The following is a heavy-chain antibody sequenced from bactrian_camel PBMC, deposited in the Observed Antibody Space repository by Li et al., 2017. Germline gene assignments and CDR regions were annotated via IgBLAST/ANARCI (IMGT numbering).Heavy chain of an antibody. D-gene: IGHD2*01. CDR1: GSTYSGYC. Sequence: VQLVESGGGSVQAGGSLRLSCAASGSTYSGYCMGWFRQAPGNEREAVARMHPGGGGTYYADDVAGRFTISRDNAKNTVSLQMNNLKPEDTAMYYCAADGILKYVDGNWSPSTTPADYIAWGQGTQVTVS. J-gene: IGHJ4*01. CDR2: MHPGGGGT. CDR3: AADGILKYVDGNWSPSTTPADYIA. V-gene: IGHV3S35*01.